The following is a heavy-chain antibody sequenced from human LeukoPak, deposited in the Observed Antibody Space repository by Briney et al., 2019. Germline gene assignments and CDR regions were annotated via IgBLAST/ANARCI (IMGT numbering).Heavy chain of an antibody. J-gene: IGHJ3*02. CDR3: AKAALVVVITAAAFDI. V-gene: IGHV3-20*04. D-gene: IGHD3-22*01. CDR1: GFTFDDYG. Sequence: RPGGSLRLSCAASGFTFDDYGMSWVRQAPGKGLEWVSGINWNGGSTGYADSVKGRFTISRDNSKNTLYLQVNSLRAEDTAVYYCAKAALVVVITAAAFDIWGQGTMVTVSS. CDR2: INWNGGST.